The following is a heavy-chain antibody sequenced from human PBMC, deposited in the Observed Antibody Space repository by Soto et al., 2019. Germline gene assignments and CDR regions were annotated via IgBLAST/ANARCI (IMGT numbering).Heavy chain of an antibody. CDR3: ARDKITCLFDY. CDR1: GGSFSGYY. V-gene: IGHV4-34*01. J-gene: IGHJ4*02. CDR2: INHSGST. D-gene: IGHD3-10*01. Sequence: QVQLQQWGAGLLKPSETLSLTCAVYGGSFSGYYWTWIRQPPGTGLEWIGEINHSGSTNYNPSLKSRVTISVDTSNNQFSLKLTSVTAADTAVYYCARDKITCLFDYWGQGTLVTVSS.